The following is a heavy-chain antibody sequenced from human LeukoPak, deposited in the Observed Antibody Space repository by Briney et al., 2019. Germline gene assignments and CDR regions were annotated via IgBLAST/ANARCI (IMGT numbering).Heavy chain of an antibody. CDR3: AKAGTYDY. CDR1: GFTFSTYA. Sequence: PGASLRLSCAASGFTFSTYAMSWVRQAPGKGLEWVAGISGSGGSTYYADSVKGRFTISRDNSKNTLYLQMNSLRAEDTAVYYCAKAGTYDYWGQGTLVTVSS. V-gene: IGHV3-23*01. CDR2: ISGSGGST. J-gene: IGHJ4*02. D-gene: IGHD6-13*01.